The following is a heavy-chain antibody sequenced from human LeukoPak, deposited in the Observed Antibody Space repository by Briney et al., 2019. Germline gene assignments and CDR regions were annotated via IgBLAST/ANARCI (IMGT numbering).Heavy chain of an antibody. CDR1: GGSISSDY. Sequence: TSETLSLTCTVSGGSISSDYWSWIRQPAGKGLEWIGRIYTTGSTNYSPSLKSRVTISVDTSKNQFSLKLSSVTAADTAVYYCARGVRYWGQGTLVTVSS. J-gene: IGHJ4*02. V-gene: IGHV4-4*07. CDR3: ARGVRY. CDR2: IYTTGST.